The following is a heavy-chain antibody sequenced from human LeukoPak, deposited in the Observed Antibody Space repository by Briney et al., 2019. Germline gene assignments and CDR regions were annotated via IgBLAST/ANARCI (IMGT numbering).Heavy chain of an antibody. CDR1: GYTFTVYY. J-gene: IGHJ4*02. Sequence: SFKASGYTFTVYYMHWVRQAPGKGLEWVAFISYDGSDKYYADSVKGRFTFSRDNSKNTLYLHMNSLRAEDTAVYYCAKEYLGYFDYWGQGTLVSVSS. D-gene: IGHD2-2*02. CDR3: AKEYLGYFDY. V-gene: IGHV3-30*04. CDR2: ISYDGSDK.